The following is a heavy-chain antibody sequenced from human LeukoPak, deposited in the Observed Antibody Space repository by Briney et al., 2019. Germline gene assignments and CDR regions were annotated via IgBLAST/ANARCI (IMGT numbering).Heavy chain of an antibody. CDR3: AKDPDDYVWGSYRYMGGIFDY. CDR1: GFTFGSYA. J-gene: IGHJ4*02. V-gene: IGHV3-23*01. D-gene: IGHD3-16*02. CDR2: ISNSGGKR. Sequence: GSQRLSCAASGFTFGSYAMNWVRQAPGKGLEWVSGISNSGGKRYYADSVKGRFTISRDNSKNTLYLQMNSLRAEDTAVYYCAKDPDDYVWGSYRYMGGIFDYWGQGTLVTVSS.